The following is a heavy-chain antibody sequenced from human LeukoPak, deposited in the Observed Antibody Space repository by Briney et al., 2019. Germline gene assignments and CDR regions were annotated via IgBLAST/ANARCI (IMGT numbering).Heavy chain of an antibody. J-gene: IGHJ6*02. CDR1: GFTFSNAW. CDR3: AKQSAPYSSGWTPMDV. CDR2: MSSDGRNK. Sequence: GGSLRLSCAGSGFTFSNAWMTWVRQAPGKGLEWVAVMSSDGRNKYYADSVKGRFTISRDNSKNTVYLQMNSLRTEDTAVYYCAKQSAPYSSGWTPMDVWGQGTTVTVSS. V-gene: IGHV3-30*18. D-gene: IGHD6-19*01.